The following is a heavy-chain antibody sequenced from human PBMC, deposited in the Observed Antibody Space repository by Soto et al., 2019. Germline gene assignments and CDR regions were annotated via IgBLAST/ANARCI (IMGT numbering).Heavy chain of an antibody. J-gene: IGHJ4*02. CDR3: ARATVLRFLEWLSTFDY. V-gene: IGHV4-30-4*01. CDR2: IYYSGST. CDR1: GGSISSGDYY. D-gene: IGHD3-3*01. Sequence: QVQLQESGPGLVKPSQTLSLTCTVSGGSISSGDYYWSWIRQPPGKGLEWIGYIYYSGSTYYNPSLKIRVTISVDTSKNQFSLKLSSVTAADTAVYYCARATVLRFLEWLSTFDYWGQGTLVTVSS.